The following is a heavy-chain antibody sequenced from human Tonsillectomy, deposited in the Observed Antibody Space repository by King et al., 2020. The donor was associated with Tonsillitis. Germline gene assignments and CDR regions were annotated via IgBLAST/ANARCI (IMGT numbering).Heavy chain of an antibody. J-gene: IGHJ4*02. CDR3: AREEYDFWSGYSGGGY. V-gene: IGHV3-7*04. Sequence: VQLVESGGGLVQPGGSLRLSCAASGFTFSSYWMSWVRQAPGKGLEWVANIKQDGSVKYYVDSVKGRFTISRDNAKNSLYLQMNSLRAEDTAVYYCAREEYDFWSGYSGGGYWGQGTLVTVSS. CDR1: GFTFSSYW. CDR2: IKQDGSVK. D-gene: IGHD3-3*01.